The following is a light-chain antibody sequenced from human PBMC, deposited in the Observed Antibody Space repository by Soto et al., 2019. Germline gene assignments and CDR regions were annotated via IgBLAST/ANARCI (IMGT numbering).Light chain of an antibody. J-gene: IGKJ1*01. CDR3: QQYGSSGT. CDR2: GAS. Sequence: VMTQSPSTLSVSQGEGATLSCRASQSVSSNLVWYQHRPGQAPRLLIYGASTRATDIPARFSGSGSGTDFTLTISRLEPEDFAVYYCQQYGSSGTFGQGTKVDIK. CDR1: QSVSSN. V-gene: IGKV3-15*01.